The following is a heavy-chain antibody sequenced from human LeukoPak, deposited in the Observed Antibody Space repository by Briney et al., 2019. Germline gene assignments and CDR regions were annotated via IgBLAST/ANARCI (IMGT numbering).Heavy chain of an antibody. CDR2: ISYSGTT. V-gene: IGHV4-34*01. J-gene: IGHJ4*02. CDR3: GSVNRGWFGVGDY. D-gene: IGHD3-10*01. CDR1: GGSFSGYY. Sequence: SETLSLTCAVYGGSFSGYYWSWIRQPPGKGLEWIGGISYSGTTYYNPSLKSRVTISVDTSKNQFSLNLNSVTAADTAVYYCGSVNRGWFGVGDYWGQGTLVTVSS.